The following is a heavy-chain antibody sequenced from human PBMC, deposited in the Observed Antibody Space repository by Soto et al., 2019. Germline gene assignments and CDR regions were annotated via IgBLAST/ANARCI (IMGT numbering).Heavy chain of an antibody. CDR1: GFTLSYFW. CDR3: ARDYHGSGNP. Sequence: EVQLVESGGGLVQPGGSLRLSCEASGFTLSYFWMHWVRQAPGKGLVWLSRIKGDGSDSDYADAVKGRFTISRDNAKNTLYLQMNNLRVYDTAVYYCARDYHGSGNPWGQGTLVSVSS. D-gene: IGHD3-10*01. J-gene: IGHJ5*02. CDR2: IKGDGSDS. V-gene: IGHV3-74*01.